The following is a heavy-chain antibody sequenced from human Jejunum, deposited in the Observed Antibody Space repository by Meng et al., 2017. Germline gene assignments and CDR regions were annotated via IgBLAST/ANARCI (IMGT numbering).Heavy chain of an antibody. CDR2: IFRTGTS. CDR1: GDSISSDNW. D-gene: IGHD6-19*01. CDR3: ARKGGTYSTGHFPHFDY. J-gene: IGHJ4*02. V-gene: IGHV4-4*02. Sequence: QGRLRGAGPGLVKPSGTLSLTCAVSGDSISSDNWWSWVRQPPGKGPEWIGDIFRTGTSNYSPSLRSRVAIYMDKSKNQFSLSLNSVTAADTAVYYCARKGGTYSTGHFPHFDYWGQGTLVTVSS.